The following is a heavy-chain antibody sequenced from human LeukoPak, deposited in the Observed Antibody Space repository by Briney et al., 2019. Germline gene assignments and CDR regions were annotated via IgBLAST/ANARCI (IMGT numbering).Heavy chain of an antibody. CDR3: ARATEIVGAANLDP. V-gene: IGHV1-69*04. CDR2: IIPIFGIA. CDR1: GGTFSSYA. D-gene: IGHD1-26*01. Sequence: ASAKVSCKASGGTFSSYAISWVRQAPGQGPEWMGRIIPIFGIANYAQKFQGRVTITADKSTSTAYMELSSLRSEDTAVYYCARATEIVGAANLDPWGQGTLVTVSS. J-gene: IGHJ5*02.